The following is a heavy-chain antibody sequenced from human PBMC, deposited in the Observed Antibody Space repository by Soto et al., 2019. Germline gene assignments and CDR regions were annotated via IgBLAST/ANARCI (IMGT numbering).Heavy chain of an antibody. Sequence: HPGGSLRLSCAASGFTFSSYAMHWVRQAPGKGLEWVAVISYDESNKDYTDSVKGRFTISRDNSKNTLYLQMDSLRGEDTAVYYCAREVGPFDYWGQGTLVTVSS. CDR1: GFTFSSYA. CDR3: AREVGPFDY. CDR2: ISYDESNK. D-gene: IGHD1-26*01. V-gene: IGHV3-30-3*01. J-gene: IGHJ4*02.